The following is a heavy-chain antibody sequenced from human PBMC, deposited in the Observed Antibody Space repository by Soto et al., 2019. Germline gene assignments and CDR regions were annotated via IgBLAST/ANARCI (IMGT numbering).Heavy chain of an antibody. CDR3: TRQGARDGYNYYFDY. CDR1: GFTFSGSA. J-gene: IGHJ4*02. CDR2: IRSKANSYAT. V-gene: IGHV3-73*01. D-gene: IGHD5-12*01. Sequence: PGGSLRLSCAASGFTFSGSAMHWVCQASGKGLEWVGRIRSKANSYATAYAASVKGRFTISRDDSKNTAYLQMNSLKTEDTAVYYCTRQGARDGYNYYFDYWGQGTLVTVSS.